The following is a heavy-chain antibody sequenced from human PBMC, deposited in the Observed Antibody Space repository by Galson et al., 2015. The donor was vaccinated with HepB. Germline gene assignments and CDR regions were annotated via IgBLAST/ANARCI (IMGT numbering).Heavy chain of an antibody. Sequence: SVKVSCKASGLTTYAINWVRQAPGQGLEWMGWISPYNANTNYARKFQGRVTMTTDTSTRTAYMELRSLRSDDTAVYYCARFGVVPKPGYNWFDPWGQGTLVTVSS. CDR3: ARFGVVPKPGYNWFDP. D-gene: IGHD3-3*01. V-gene: IGHV1-18*01. CDR2: ISPYNANT. J-gene: IGHJ5*02. CDR1: GLTTYA.